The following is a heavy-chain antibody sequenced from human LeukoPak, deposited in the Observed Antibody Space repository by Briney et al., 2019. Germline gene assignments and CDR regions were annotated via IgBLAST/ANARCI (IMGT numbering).Heavy chain of an antibody. D-gene: IGHD5-24*01. J-gene: IGHJ5*02. CDR2: INPNSGAT. CDR1: GYTFTDYY. Sequence: ASVKVSCKASGYTFTDYYFHWVRQAPGQGPECMGWINPNSGATGYAQKFQGRVTMTRDTSISTVYMELRTLRSDDTAVYYCARSKEKAFDPWGQGTLVTVSS. CDR3: ARSKEKAFDP. V-gene: IGHV1-2*02.